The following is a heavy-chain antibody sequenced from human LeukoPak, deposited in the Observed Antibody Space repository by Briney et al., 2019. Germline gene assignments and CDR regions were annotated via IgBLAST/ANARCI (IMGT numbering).Heavy chain of an antibody. J-gene: IGHJ6*03. CDR1: GYTFTGYY. CDR3: ARLESQTTLGFYYYYYTDV. V-gene: IGHV1-69*13. Sequence: GASVKVSCKASGYTFTGYYMHWVRQAPGQGLEWMGGIIPIFGTANYAQKFQGRVTITADESTSTAYMELSSLRSEDTAVYYCARLESQTTLGFYYYYYTDVWGKGTTVTVSS. D-gene: IGHD4-11*01. CDR2: IIPIFGTA.